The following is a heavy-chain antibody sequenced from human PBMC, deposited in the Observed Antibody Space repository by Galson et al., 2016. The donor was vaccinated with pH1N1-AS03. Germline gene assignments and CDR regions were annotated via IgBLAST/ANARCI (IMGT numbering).Heavy chain of an antibody. D-gene: IGHD3-16*01. J-gene: IGHJ6*04. CDR3: TKDLVPGGADV. CDR1: GFSLDLYA. Sequence: SLRLSCAVSGFSLDLYAMHWVRQIPGKGLEWVSGFSLDSDRIGYADSVKGRFTVSRDKDKNSLYLEMNNLRTEDTALYYCTKDLVPGGADVWGKGTTVTVSS. CDR2: FSLDSDRI. V-gene: IGHV3-9*01.